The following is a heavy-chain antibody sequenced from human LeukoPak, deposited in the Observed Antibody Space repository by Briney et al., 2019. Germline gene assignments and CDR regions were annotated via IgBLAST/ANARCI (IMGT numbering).Heavy chain of an antibody. D-gene: IGHD1-26*01. V-gene: IGHV4-31*03. CDR1: GGSISSGGYY. J-gene: IGHJ3*02. Sequence: SETLSLTCTVSGGSISSGGYYWSWIRQHPGKGLEWIGYIYYSGSTYYNPSLKSRVTISVDTSKNQFSLKLSSVTAADTAVYYCAREAGWELEPPAFDIWGQGTMVTVSS. CDR3: AREAGWELEPPAFDI. CDR2: IYYSGST.